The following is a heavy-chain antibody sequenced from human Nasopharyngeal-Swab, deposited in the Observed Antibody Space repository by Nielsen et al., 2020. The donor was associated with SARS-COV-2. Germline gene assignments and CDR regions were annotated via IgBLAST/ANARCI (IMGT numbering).Heavy chain of an antibody. CDR1: GGTISSYY. D-gene: IGHD1-26*01. CDR2: IYYSGHT. V-gene: IGHV4-59*01. J-gene: IGHJ4*02. Sequence: SETLSLTCTVSGGTISSYYLSWIRQPPGKGLEWVGYIYYSGHTNYNPSLKSRVTISVDTSNNQFYLKLSSVTAADTAVYYCARGGAFFDYWGQGTLVTVSS. CDR3: ARGGAFFDY.